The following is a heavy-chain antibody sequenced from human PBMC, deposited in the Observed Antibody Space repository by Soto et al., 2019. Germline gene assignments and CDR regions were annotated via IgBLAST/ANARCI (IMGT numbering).Heavy chain of an antibody. CDR3: ASLSGYRYYFDY. V-gene: IGHV4-30-2*01. CDR2: ISQGGDT. Sequence: QQQLQESGSGLVKPLETLSLACTVSGLSIDRGAYSWSWIRQPPGKGLEWVGSISQGGDTYYNPSLTGRVTISVDRPRNQFSLNLTSVTAADTAVYYCASLSGYRYYFDYWGQGILVTASS. D-gene: IGHD2-15*01. CDR1: GLSIDRGAYS. J-gene: IGHJ4*02.